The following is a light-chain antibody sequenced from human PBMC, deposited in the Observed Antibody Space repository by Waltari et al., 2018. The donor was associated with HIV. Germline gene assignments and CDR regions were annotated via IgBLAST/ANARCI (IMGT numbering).Light chain of an antibody. CDR3: ATWDDGLNALL. J-gene: IGLJ2*01. V-gene: IGLV1-36*01. Sequence: QSVLTQSPSVSEAPGQRVTISCSGSSPNIGSHTVTWFRQSPGNPPKLLVYHDDLILSGVSDRLSASKSGTSASLAINDLQSEDESLYYCATWDDGLNALLFGGGTKVTVL. CDR1: SPNIGSHT. CDR2: HDD.